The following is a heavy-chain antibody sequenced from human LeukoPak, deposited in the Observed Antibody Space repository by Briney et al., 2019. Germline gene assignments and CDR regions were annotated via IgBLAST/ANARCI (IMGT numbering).Heavy chain of an antibody. CDR1: GFTFSSYA. CDR3: AREATVTGYFNY. Sequence: GGSLRLSCAASGFTFSSYAMSWVRQAPGKGLEWVSGISGSGGGTYYADSVKGRFTISRDNSKNTLYLQMNSLRAEDTAVYYCAREATVTGYFNYWSQGTLVTVSS. D-gene: IGHD4-17*01. CDR2: ISGSGGGT. J-gene: IGHJ4*02. V-gene: IGHV3-23*01.